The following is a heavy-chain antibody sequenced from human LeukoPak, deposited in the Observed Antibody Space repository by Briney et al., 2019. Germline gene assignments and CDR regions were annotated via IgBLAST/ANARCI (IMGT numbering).Heavy chain of an antibody. Sequence: ASVKVSCKASGFTVTAYYMHWVRQAPGQGLEWMGWINPNSGGTNYAQKFQGRVTMTRDTSISTAYMELSRLRSDDTAVYYCARGPHWDPHFDYWGQGTLVTVSS. V-gene: IGHV1-2*02. CDR3: ARGPHWDPHFDY. CDR1: GFTVTAYY. CDR2: INPNSGGT. J-gene: IGHJ4*02. D-gene: IGHD7-27*01.